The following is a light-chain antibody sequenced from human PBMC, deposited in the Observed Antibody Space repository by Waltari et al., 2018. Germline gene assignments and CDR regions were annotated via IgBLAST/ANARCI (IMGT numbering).Light chain of an antibody. CDR1: SGDVGIYKL. Sequence: QSGLTQPASVSGSPGQSITISCTGSSGDVGIYKLVSWYQRHPGKAPKLIISEVNDRPSGVSNRFSGSKSGNTASLTISGLQAEDEADYYCCSYAGGSVIFGGGTKLTVL. J-gene: IGLJ2*01. CDR2: EVN. V-gene: IGLV2-23*02. CDR3: CSYAGGSVI.